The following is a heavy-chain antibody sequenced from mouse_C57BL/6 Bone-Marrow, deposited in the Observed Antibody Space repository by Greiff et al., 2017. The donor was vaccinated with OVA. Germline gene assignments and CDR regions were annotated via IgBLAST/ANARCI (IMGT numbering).Heavy chain of an antibody. CDR3: ARGGWDAGFAY. Sequence: QVQLQQPGAELVMPGASVKLSCKASGYTFTSYWMHWVKQRPGQGLEWIGEIDPSDCYTNYNQKFKGKSTLTVDKSSSTAYMQLSSLTSEDSAVYYCARGGWDAGFAYWGQGTLVTVSA. J-gene: IGHJ3*01. CDR2: IDPSDCYT. V-gene: IGHV1-69*01. CDR1: GYTFTSYW. D-gene: IGHD4-1*01.